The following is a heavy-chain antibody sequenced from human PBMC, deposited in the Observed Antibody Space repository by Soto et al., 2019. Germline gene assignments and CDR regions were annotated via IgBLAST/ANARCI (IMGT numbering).Heavy chain of an antibody. CDR2: IIPILGTA. J-gene: IGHJ6*02. CDR1: GGTFSSYA. CDR3: AREGIVATSYYYYGMDV. V-gene: IGHV1-69*01. Sequence: QVQLVQSGAEVKKPGSSVKVSCKASGGTFSSYAISWVRQAPGQGLEWMGGIIPILGTANYAQNFQGRVTITADESTSTAYMELSSLRSEDTAVYYCAREGIVATSYYYYGMDVWGQGTTVTVSS. D-gene: IGHD5-12*01.